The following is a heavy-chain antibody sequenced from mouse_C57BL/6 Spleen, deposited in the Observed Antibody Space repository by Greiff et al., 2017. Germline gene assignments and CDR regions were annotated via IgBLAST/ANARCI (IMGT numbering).Heavy chain of an antibody. V-gene: IGHV7-1*01. J-gene: IGHJ1*03. D-gene: IGHD2-4*01. CDR1: GFTFSDFY. CDR2: SRNKANDYTT. Sequence: EVKLMESGGGLVQSGRSLRLSCATSGFTFSDFYMEWVRQAPGKGLEWIAASRNKANDYTTEYSASVKGRFIVSRDTSQSILYLQMNALRAEDTAIYYCARDACFYYDYDHWYFDVWGTGTTVTVSS. CDR3: ARDACFYYDYDHWYFDV.